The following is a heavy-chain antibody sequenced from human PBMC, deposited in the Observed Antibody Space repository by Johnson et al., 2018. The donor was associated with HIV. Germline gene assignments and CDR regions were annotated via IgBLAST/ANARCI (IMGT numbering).Heavy chain of an antibody. D-gene: IGHD3-16*01. Sequence: AQLVESGGGLIQPGGSLRLSCAVSGFSVSSNYMSWVRQAPGKGLEWVSAISGSGGSTYYADSVKGRFTISSDNSKNTLDLQMGSLRAEDMAVYYCASVGRGPMGVAFDIWGQGTMVAVSS. CDR2: SGSGGST. CDR3: ASVGRGPMGVAFDI. CDR1: GFSVSSNY. J-gene: IGHJ3*02. V-gene: IGHV3-66*03.